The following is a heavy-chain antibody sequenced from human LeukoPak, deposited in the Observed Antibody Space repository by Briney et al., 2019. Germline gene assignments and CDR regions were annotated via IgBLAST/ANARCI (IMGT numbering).Heavy chain of an antibody. CDR1: GGSISSYY. CDR2: IYYSGST. D-gene: IGHD3-10*01. Sequence: PSETLSLTCTVSGGSISSYYWGWIRQPPGKGLEWIGSIYYSGSTYYNPSLKSRVTISVDTSKDQFSLKLSSVTAADTAVYYCARDATGYGSGSYYNEHWFDPWGQGTLVTVSS. CDR3: ARDATGYGSGSYYNEHWFDP. J-gene: IGHJ5*02. V-gene: IGHV4-39*07.